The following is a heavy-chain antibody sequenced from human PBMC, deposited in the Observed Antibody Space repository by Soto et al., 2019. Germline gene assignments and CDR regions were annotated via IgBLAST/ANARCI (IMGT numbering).Heavy chain of an antibody. J-gene: IGHJ3*02. CDR2: IYYSGST. V-gene: IGHV4-39*01. CDR3: ASLERPTFYYDSSGYSDAFDI. D-gene: IGHD3-22*01. Sequence: TLSLTCPLTSSSIISSNSYCALSRPPPGEGLEWIGSIYYSGSTYYNPSLKSRVTISVDTSKNQFSLKLSSVTAADTAVYYCASLERPTFYYDSSGYSDAFDIWGQGTMVT. CDR1: SSSIISSNSY.